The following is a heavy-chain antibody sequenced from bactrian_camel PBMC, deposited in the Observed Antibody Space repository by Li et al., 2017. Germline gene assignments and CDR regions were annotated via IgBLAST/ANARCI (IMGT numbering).Heavy chain of an antibody. CDR1: VPINRYC. J-gene: IGHJ4*01. Sequence: HVQLVESGGGSVESGGSLTLSCRASVPINRYCLAWFRQAPGKEREGVAGITRDGAITYGDSVKGRFAISRDNGENAVRLRMSDLSPRDTAVYFCAVDRPIRLVAPIVTFRKIQNCGDTDDLYWGQGTQVTGS. CDR3: AVDRPIRLVAPIVTFRKIQNCGDTDDLY. V-gene: IGHV3S53*01. CDR2: ITRDGAI. D-gene: IGHD7*01.